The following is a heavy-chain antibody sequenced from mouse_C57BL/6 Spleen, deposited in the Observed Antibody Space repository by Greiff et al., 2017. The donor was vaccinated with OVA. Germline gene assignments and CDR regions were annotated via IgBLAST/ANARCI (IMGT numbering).Heavy chain of an antibody. Sequence: EVKLEESGGGLVKPGGSLKLSCAASGFTFSSYTMPWVRQTPEQRLEWVATISGGGGNTYYPDSVKGRFTISRDNAKNTLYLQMSSLRSEDTAVYNCARQDGSSPFADWGQGTLVTVSA. D-gene: IGHD1-1*01. V-gene: IGHV5-9*04. CDR2: ISGGGGNT. J-gene: IGHJ3*01. CDR3: ARQDGSSPFAD. CDR1: GFTFSSYT.